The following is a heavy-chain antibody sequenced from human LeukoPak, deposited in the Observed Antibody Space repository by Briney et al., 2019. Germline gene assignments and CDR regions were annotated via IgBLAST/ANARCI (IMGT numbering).Heavy chain of an antibody. D-gene: IGHD3-22*01. Sequence: LAGGSLRLSCAASGFTFSSYAMSWVRQAPGKGLEWVSAISGSGGSTYYADSVKGRFTISRDNSKNTLYLQMNSLRAEDTAVYYCAKDPSHYYDSSGYPNWFDPWGQGTLVTVSS. V-gene: IGHV3-23*01. CDR3: AKDPSHYYDSSGYPNWFDP. CDR2: ISGSGGST. J-gene: IGHJ5*02. CDR1: GFTFSSYA.